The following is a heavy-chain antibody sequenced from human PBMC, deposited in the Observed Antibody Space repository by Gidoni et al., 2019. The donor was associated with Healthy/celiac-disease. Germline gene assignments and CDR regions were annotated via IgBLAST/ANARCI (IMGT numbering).Heavy chain of an antibody. V-gene: IGHV3-49*04. Sequence: EVQLVESGGGLVQPGRSPRLSSTDAGFTFGDYAMSWVRQAPGKGLGWVGFIRSKAYGGTTEYAASVKGRFTISRDYSKSIAYLQMNSLKTEDTAVYYCTRFRVPAATFDYWGQGTLVTVSS. CDR2: IRSKAYGGTT. CDR3: TRFRVPAATFDY. D-gene: IGHD2-2*01. CDR1: GFTFGDYA. J-gene: IGHJ4*02.